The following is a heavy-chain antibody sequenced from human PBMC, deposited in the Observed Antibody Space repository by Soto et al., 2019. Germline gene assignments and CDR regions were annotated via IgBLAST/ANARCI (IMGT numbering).Heavy chain of an antibody. V-gene: IGHV1-46*01. J-gene: IGHJ6*02. D-gene: IGHD2-15*01. Sequence: GASVKVSCKASGYTFTSYYMHWVRQAPGQGLEWMGIINPSGGSTSYAQKFQGRVIMTRDTSTSTVYMELSSLRSEDTAVYYCAREEEYCSGGTCYDRYYYYSVMDVWGQGTTVTVSS. CDR3: AREEEYCSGGTCYDRYYYYSVMDV. CDR2: INPSGGST. CDR1: GYTFTSYY.